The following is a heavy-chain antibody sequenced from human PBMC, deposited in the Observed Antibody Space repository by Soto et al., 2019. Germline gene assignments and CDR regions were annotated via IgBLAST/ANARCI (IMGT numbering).Heavy chain of an antibody. Sequence: QVQLVQSGAEVKKPGSSVKVSCKASGGTFSSYAISWVRQAPGQGLEWMGGIIPIFGTANYAQKFQGRVTSXXDXSXXTAYMELSSLRSEDTAVYYCASSLRFLEWSGWFDPWGQGTLVTVSS. V-gene: IGHV1-69*12. CDR2: IIPIFGTA. CDR1: GGTFSSYA. D-gene: IGHD3-3*01. CDR3: ASSLRFLEWSGWFDP. J-gene: IGHJ5*02.